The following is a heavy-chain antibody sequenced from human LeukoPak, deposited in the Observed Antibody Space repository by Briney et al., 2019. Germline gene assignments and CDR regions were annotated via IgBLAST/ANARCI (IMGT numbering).Heavy chain of an antibody. Sequence: ASVKVSCKASGYTFTSYAMNWVRQAPGQGLEWMGWINANTGNPTYAQGFTGRFVFSLDTSVSTAYLQISSLKAEDTAVYYCARPMAFAGSSWPFDYWGQGTLVTVSS. J-gene: IGHJ4*02. CDR2: INANTGNP. CDR3: ARPMAFAGSSWPFDY. V-gene: IGHV7-4-1*02. CDR1: GYTFTSYA. D-gene: IGHD6-13*01.